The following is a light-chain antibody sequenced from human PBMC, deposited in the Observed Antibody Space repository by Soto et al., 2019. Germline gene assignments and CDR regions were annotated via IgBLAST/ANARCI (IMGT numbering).Light chain of an antibody. CDR3: QQYNNYPWT. V-gene: IGKV1D-16*01. Sequence: DIQMTQSPSSVSASVGDRVTITCRASQGISSWLAWYQKKPGKAPNLLIYAASSLQSGVPSRFSGGGSGTEFTLTISSLQPDDFSTFYCQQYNNYPWTFGQGTKVDIK. CDR1: QGISSW. CDR2: AAS. J-gene: IGKJ1*01.